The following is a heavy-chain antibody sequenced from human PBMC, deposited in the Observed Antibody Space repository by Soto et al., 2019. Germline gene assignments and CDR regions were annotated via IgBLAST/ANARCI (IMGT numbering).Heavy chain of an antibody. J-gene: IGHJ4*02. CDR3: ARDGRYYFDY. D-gene: IGHD1-26*01. V-gene: IGHV1-24*01. Sequence: ASVKVSCKVSGYTLTELSMHWVRQAPGKGLEWMGGFDAEDGDTIYAQKFQGRVTITRDTSASTAYMELSSLRSEDTAVYYCARDGRYYFDYWGQGTLVTV. CDR2: FDAEDGDT. CDR1: GYTLTELS.